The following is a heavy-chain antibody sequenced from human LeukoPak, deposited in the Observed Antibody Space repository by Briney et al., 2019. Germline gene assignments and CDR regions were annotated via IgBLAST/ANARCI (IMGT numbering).Heavy chain of an antibody. CDR1: GGSISSYY. CDR3: ARSAGGMDV. Sequence: SETLSLTCTVPGGSISSYYWSWIRQPPGKGLEWIGYIYYSGSTNYNPSLKSRVTISVDTSKNQFSLKLSSVTAADTAVYYCARSAGGMDVWGQGTTVTVSS. V-gene: IGHV4-59*01. CDR2: IYYSGST. D-gene: IGHD3-10*01. J-gene: IGHJ6*02.